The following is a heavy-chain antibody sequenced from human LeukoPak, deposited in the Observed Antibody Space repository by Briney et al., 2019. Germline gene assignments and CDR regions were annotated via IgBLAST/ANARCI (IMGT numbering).Heavy chain of an antibody. V-gene: IGHV4-61*02. CDR3: ARDHRYCSSTSCFQRGYNWFDP. CDR2: IYTSGST. J-gene: IGHJ5*02. Sequence: SQTLSLTCTVSGGSISSGSYYWSWIRQPAGKGLEWIGRIYTSGSTNDNPSLKSRVTISVDTSKNQFSLKLSSVTAADTAVYYCARDHRYCSSTSCFQRGYNWFDPWGQGTLVTVSS. D-gene: IGHD2-2*01. CDR1: GGSISSGSYY.